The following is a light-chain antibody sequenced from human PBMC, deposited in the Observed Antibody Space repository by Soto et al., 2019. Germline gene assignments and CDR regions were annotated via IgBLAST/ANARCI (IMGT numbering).Light chain of an antibody. Sequence: EIVLTQSPATLSLSPGERATLSCRASRSVSNSYLAWYQQKPGQAPSLLVYGASTRATGVPDRFSGSGSGTDFTLTISRLEPEDFAVYYCQQYRSPPPTFGGGTKVDIK. V-gene: IGKV3-20*01. J-gene: IGKJ4*01. CDR3: QQYRSPPPT. CDR1: RSVSNSY. CDR2: GAS.